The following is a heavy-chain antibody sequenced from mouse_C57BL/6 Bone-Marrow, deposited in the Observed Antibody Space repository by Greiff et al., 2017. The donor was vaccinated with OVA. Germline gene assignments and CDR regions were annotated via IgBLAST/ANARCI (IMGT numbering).Heavy chain of an antibody. Sequence: VMLVESGPGLVAPSQSLSITCTVSGFSLTSYAISWVRQPPGKGLEWLGVIWTGGGTNYNSALKSRLSISKDNSKSQVFLKMNSLQTDDTARYYCARTNYYGSSPRAMDYWGQGTSVTVSS. D-gene: IGHD1-1*01. CDR1: GFSLTSYA. CDR2: IWTGGGT. J-gene: IGHJ4*01. CDR3: ARTNYYGSSPRAMDY. V-gene: IGHV2-9-1*01.